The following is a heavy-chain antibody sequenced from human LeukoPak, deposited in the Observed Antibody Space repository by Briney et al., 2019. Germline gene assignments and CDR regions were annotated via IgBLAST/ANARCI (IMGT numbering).Heavy chain of an antibody. V-gene: IGHV4-39*01. Sequence: SGTLSLTCTVSGGSISSSSYYWGWIRQPPGKGLEWIGSIYYSGSTYYNPSLKSRVTISVDTSKNQFSLKLSSVTAADTAVYYCARQSKGKQLVLDYWGQGTLVTVSS. CDR3: ARQSKGKQLVLDY. CDR1: GGSISSSSYY. D-gene: IGHD6-13*01. CDR2: IYYSGST. J-gene: IGHJ4*02.